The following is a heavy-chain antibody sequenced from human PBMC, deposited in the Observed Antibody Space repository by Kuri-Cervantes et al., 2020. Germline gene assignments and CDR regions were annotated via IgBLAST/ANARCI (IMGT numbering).Heavy chain of an antibody. Sequence: GGSLRLSCAASGFTFSRNAMNWVRQAPGKGLEWVSSISSSSSYIYYADSVKGRFTISRDNAKNSLYLQMNSLRDEDTAVYYCARVDCRGYTCYVPSHGFDIWGQGTMVTVSS. V-gene: IGHV3-21*01. J-gene: IGHJ3*02. CDR2: ISSSSSYI. D-gene: IGHD2-15*01. CDR3: ARVDCRGYTCYVPSHGFDI. CDR1: GFTFSRNA.